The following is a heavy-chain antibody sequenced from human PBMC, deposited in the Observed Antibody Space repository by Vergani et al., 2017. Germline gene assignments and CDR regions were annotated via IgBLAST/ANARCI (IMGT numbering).Heavy chain of an antibody. V-gene: IGHV3-64D*06. J-gene: IGHJ3*02. CDR2: ISSNGGST. D-gene: IGHD5-12*01. CDR1: GFTFSSYA. CDR3: VKIVSEYDYPWAFDI. Sequence: EVQLVESGGGLVQPGGSLRHSCSASGFTFSSYAMHWVRQAPGKGLEYVSAISSNGGSTYYADSVKGRFTISRDNSKNTLYLQMSSLRAEDTAVYYCVKIVSEYDYPWAFDIWGQGTMVTVSS.